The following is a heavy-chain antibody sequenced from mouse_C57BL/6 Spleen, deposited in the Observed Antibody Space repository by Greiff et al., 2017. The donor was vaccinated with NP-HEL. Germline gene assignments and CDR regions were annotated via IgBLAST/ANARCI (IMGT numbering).Heavy chain of an antibody. Sequence: QVQLKQPGAELVKPGASVKVSCKASGYTFTSYWMHWVKQRPGQGLEWIGRIHPSDSDTNYNQKFKGKATLTVDKSSSTAYMQLSSLTSEDSAVYYCAIERGNWDVEFAYWGQGTLVTVSA. V-gene: IGHV1-74*01. CDR2: IHPSDSDT. CDR1: GYTFTSYW. J-gene: IGHJ3*01. D-gene: IGHD4-1*01. CDR3: AIERGNWDVEFAY.